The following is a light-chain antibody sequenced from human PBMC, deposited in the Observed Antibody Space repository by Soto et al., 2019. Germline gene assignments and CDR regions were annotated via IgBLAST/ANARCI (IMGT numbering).Light chain of an antibody. Sequence: QSVLTQPASVSGSPGQSITISCTGTSSDVGGYNYVSWYQQHPGKAPKLIIYDVSNRPSGVSNRFSGSKSGNTASLTISGLQGEDEADYYCSSYTTSNTGVFGGGTKVTVL. J-gene: IGLJ2*01. V-gene: IGLV2-14*01. CDR1: SSDVGGYNY. CDR3: SSYTTSNTGV. CDR2: DVS.